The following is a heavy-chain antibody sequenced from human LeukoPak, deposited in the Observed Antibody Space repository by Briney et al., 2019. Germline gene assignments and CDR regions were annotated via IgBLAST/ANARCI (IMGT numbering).Heavy chain of an antibody. Sequence: GGSLRLSCAASEFTFSSYGMHWVRQAPGKWLEWVAVISYDGSNKYYADSVKGRFTISRDNSKNTLYLQMNSLRAEDTAVYYCAKDIAVAGSYFDYWGQGTLVTVSS. CDR3: AKDIAVAGSYFDY. CDR1: EFTFSSYG. CDR2: ISYDGSNK. J-gene: IGHJ4*02. D-gene: IGHD6-19*01. V-gene: IGHV3-30*18.